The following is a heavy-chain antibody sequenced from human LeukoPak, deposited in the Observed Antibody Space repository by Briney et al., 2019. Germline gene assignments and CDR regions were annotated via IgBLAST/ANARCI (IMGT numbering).Heavy chain of an antibody. Sequence: ASVKVSCKASGYTFTSYGISWVRQAPGQGLEWMGWISAYNGNTNYAQKFQGRVTLTSDTSTSTVHMELSSLRSEDTAVYYCARDLPYSSRWWGYFDYWGQGTLVTVSS. V-gene: IGHV1-18*01. CDR2: ISAYNGNT. D-gene: IGHD6-19*01. CDR1: GYTFTSYG. J-gene: IGHJ4*02. CDR3: ARDLPYSSRWWGYFDY.